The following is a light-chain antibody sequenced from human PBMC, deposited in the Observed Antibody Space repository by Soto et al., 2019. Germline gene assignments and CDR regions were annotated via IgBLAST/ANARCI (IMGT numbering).Light chain of an antibody. J-gene: IGLJ2*01. CDR3: TVWDDSLRGRL. CDR2: RNN. V-gene: IGLV1-47*01. Sequence: QSVLTQPPSASGTPGQRVTISCSGSSSNIESNFVYWYQQFPGPAPRLLIYRNNQRPSGVPDRFSGSKSGTSASLAIIALRSEDGADYYCTVWDDSLRGRLFGGGTKVTVL. CDR1: SSNIESNF.